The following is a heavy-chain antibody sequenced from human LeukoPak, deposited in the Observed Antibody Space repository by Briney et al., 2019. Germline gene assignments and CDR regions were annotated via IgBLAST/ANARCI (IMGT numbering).Heavy chain of an antibody. J-gene: IGHJ6*02. D-gene: IGHD3-22*01. Sequence: ASVKVSCKASGYTFTSYGISWVRQAPGQGLEWMGWISAYNGNTNYAQRFQGRVTMTTDTSTSTAYMELWSLRSDDTAVYYCASLPLPRDSSGRYYYYYYGMDVWGQGTTVTVSS. V-gene: IGHV1-18*01. CDR3: ASLPLPRDSSGRYYYYYYGMDV. CDR1: GYTFTSYG. CDR2: ISAYNGNT.